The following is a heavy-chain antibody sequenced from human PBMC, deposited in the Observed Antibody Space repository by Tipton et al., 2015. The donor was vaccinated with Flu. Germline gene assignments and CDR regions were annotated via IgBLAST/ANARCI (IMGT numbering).Heavy chain of an antibody. Sequence: TLSLTCAVSGGSISSSNWWSWVRQPPGKGLEWIGEIYHSGSTNYNPSLKSRVTISVDKSKNQFSLKLSSVTAADTAIYYCARDNTTVTTNSYWFAPWGQGTLVTVSS. J-gene: IGHJ5*02. CDR3: ARDNTTVTTNSYWFAP. CDR2: IYHSGST. D-gene: IGHD4-17*01. CDR1: GGSISSSNW. V-gene: IGHV4-4*02.